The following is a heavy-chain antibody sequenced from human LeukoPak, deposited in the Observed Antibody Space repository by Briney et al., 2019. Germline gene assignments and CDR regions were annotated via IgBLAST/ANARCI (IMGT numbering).Heavy chain of an antibody. CDR1: GGSISSYY. Sequence: SETLSLTCTVSGGSISSYYWSWIRQPPGKGLEWIGYIYYSGSTNYNPSLKSRVTISVDTSKNQFSLKLSSVTAADTAVYYCARGFDYVWGSHRALGYWGQGTLVTVSS. V-gene: IGHV4-59*01. D-gene: IGHD3-16*02. CDR2: IYYSGST. J-gene: IGHJ4*02. CDR3: ARGFDYVWGSHRALGY.